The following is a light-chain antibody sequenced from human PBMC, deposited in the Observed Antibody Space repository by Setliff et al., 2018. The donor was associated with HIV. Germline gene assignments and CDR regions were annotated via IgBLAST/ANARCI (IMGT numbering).Light chain of an antibody. CDR2: DVN. V-gene: IGLV2-11*01. CDR3: CSYAGTDTHV. J-gene: IGLJ1*01. Sequence: QSVLTQPRSVSGSPGQSVTISCTGTSSDVGGYDYVSWYQQHPGKAPKLMISDVNKRPSGVPDRFSGSKSGNTASLTISGLQAEDEADYYCCSYAGTDTHVFGTGTKV. CDR1: SSDVGGYDY.